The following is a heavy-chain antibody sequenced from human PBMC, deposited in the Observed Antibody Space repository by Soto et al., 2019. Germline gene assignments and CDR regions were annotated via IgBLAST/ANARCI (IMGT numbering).Heavy chain of an antibody. J-gene: IGHJ4*02. V-gene: IGHV1-46*01. CDR1: GYTLTSYY. CDR2: ICPNGDWK. D-gene: IGHD2-2*01. Sequence: QVQMVQSGAEVKMPGASVKVSCKASGYTLTSYYMHWVRQAPGQGLEWMGFICPNGDWKDKARKFLGRLTMTRDTPTNTLHMDLSSLGSEDTAIYYCAREGAPAAKMFDFWGQGTLVTVSS. CDR3: AREGAPAAKMFDF.